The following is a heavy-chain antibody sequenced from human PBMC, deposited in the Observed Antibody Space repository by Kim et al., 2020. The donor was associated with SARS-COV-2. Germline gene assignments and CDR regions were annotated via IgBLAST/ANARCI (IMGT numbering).Heavy chain of an antibody. CDR3: AGNSPYYDWGYFDY. J-gene: IGHJ4*02. V-gene: IGHV4-39*01. Sequence: NPSLKSRVTISVDTSKNQFSLKLSSVTAEDTAVYYCAGNSPYYDWGYFDYWGQGTLVTVSS. D-gene: IGHD3-22*01.